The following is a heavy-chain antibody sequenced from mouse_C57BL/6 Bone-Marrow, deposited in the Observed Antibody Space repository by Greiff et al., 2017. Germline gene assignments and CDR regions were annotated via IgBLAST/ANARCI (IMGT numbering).Heavy chain of an antibody. D-gene: IGHD2-4*01. CDR1: GYTFTNYW. Sequence: QVQLQQPGAELVKPGASVKLSCKASGYTFTNYWMHWVKQRPGQGLEWIGMMHPNGGSPDYNEKFKSEATLSVDKSSRTAYMEPSSLTSEDSAVYYCASSDDYGDSTMDYWGQGTSVTVSS. V-gene: IGHV1-64*01. CDR3: ASSDDYGDSTMDY. J-gene: IGHJ4*01. CDR2: MHPNGGSP.